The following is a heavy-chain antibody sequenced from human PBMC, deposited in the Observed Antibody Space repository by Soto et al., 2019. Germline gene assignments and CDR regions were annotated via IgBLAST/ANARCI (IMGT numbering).Heavy chain of an antibody. CDR3: AKMGYCSSTSCQADAFDI. Sequence: GGSLRLSCAPSGFTFNNYGMHWVRQAPGKGLEWLALISFDGNNKHYADSVRGRFTISRDNSKNTLYLQMNSLRAEDTAVYYCAKMGYCSSTSCQADAFDIWGQGTMVTVSS. CDR2: ISFDGNNK. CDR1: GFTFNNYG. D-gene: IGHD2-2*01. V-gene: IGHV3-30*18. J-gene: IGHJ3*02.